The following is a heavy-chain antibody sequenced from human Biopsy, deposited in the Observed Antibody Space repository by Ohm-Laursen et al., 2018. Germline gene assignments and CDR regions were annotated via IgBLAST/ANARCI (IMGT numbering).Heavy chain of an antibody. J-gene: IGHJ5*02. V-gene: IGHV4-39*01. CDR1: GGSISSSTYY. Sequence: SDTLSLTCTVSGGSISSSTYYWGWIRQPPGKGLDWIGSIYSRGSTHYNPSLKNRVTISVVTSKNQFSLNLSSVTAADTALYFCARHPTGFWFDPWGHGTLVTVSS. CDR3: ARHPTGFWFDP. CDR2: IYSRGST.